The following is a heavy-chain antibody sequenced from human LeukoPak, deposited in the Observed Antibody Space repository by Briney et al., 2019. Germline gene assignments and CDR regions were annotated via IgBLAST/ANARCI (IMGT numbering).Heavy chain of an antibody. V-gene: IGHV1-18*01. D-gene: IGHD2-8*01. CDR3: ARDLPYCTNGVCYIDRYYYYGMDV. CDR1: GYTFTSYG. Sequence: ASVKVSCKASGYTFTSYGISWVRQAPGQGLEWMGWISAYNGNTNYAQKLQGRVTMTTDTSTSTAYMELRSLRSDDTAVHYCARDLPYCTNGVCYIDRYYYYGMDVWGQGTTVTVSS. J-gene: IGHJ6*02. CDR2: ISAYNGNT.